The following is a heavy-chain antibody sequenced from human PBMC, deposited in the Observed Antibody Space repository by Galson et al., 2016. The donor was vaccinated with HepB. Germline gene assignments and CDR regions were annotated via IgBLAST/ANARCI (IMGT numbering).Heavy chain of an antibody. CDR2: INTGNGNT. V-gene: IGHV1-3*04. Sequence: SVKVSCKASGYTFTSYAMHWVRQAPGQRPEWMGWINTGNGNTKYSQRFLGRVTINRDASASTVYMDLSSLRSEDTAVYYCARGSGYYDILTGYYYYWGQGTLVTVSS. J-gene: IGHJ4*02. CDR1: GYTFTSYA. CDR3: ARGSGYYDILTGYYYY. D-gene: IGHD3-9*01.